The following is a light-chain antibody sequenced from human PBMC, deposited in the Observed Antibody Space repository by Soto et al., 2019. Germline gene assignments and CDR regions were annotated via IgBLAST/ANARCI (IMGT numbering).Light chain of an antibody. J-gene: IGLJ1*01. Sequence: QSVLAQPASVSGSPGQSITISCTGTSSDVGAYNSVSWYQQHPHRAPQVIIYKGTQRPSGVSNRFSGSTSGNAASLTISDLQTDEEADYFCCSSAPERTYACGTGTKSPS. V-gene: IGLV2-23*01. CDR2: KGT. CDR3: CSSAPERTYA. CDR1: SSDVGAYNS.